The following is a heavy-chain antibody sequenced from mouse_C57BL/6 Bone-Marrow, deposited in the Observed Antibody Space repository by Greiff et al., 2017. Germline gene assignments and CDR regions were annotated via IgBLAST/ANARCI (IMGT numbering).Heavy chain of an antibody. D-gene: IGHD1-1*01. CDR2: IDPSDSYT. J-gene: IGHJ3*01. CDR1: GYTFTSYW. Sequence: QVQLQQPGAELVKPGASVKLSCKASGYTFTSYWMQWVKQRPGQGLEWIGEIDPSDSYTNYNQKFKGKATLTVDTSSSTAYMQLSGLTSEDSAVYYCARDGSSPFAYWGQGTLVTVSA. V-gene: IGHV1-50*01. CDR3: ARDGSSPFAY.